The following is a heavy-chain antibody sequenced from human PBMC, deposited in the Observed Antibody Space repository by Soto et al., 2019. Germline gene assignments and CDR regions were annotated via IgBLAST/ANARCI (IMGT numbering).Heavy chain of an antibody. Sequence: SLRLSCAASGFTFSSYWMHWVRQAPGKGLGWVSRINSDGSSTSYADSVKGRFTISRDNAKNTLYLQMNSLRSEDTAVYYCARDFEGYCTNGVCYTPAHFDYWGQGTLVTVSS. CDR3: ARDFEGYCTNGVCYTPAHFDY. CDR1: GFTFSSYW. D-gene: IGHD2-8*01. V-gene: IGHV3-74*01. CDR2: INSDGSST. J-gene: IGHJ4*02.